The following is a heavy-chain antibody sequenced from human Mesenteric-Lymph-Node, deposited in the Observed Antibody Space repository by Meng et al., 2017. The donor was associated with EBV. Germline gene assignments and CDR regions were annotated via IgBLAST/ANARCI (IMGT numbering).Heavy chain of an antibody. CDR3: ARDLVTGTLDY. D-gene: IGHD1-20*01. Sequence: EAHLVESGGGLVKPGGSLRRYCVASSFTFMSYSMSWVREAPGKGLEWVSSISSSSRSIYYSDSVKGRFTISRYNNENSLYLQMNSLRAEDTAVYYCARDLVTGTLDYWGQGTLVTVSS. CDR1: SFTFMSYS. J-gene: IGHJ4*02. CDR2: ISSSSRSI. V-gene: IGHV3-21*01.